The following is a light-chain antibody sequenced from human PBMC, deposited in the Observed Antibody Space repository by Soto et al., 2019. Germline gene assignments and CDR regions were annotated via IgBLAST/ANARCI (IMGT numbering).Light chain of an antibody. CDR1: QSVSSRN. J-gene: IGKJ4*01. Sequence: EIVLTQSPGTLSLSPGERATLSCRASQSVSSRNLAWLQQKPGQSPRLLLYGASRRATGIPDRFSGSGSGTAFTLTISRREPEDFVLYYCHQYGSSPLTFGGGTKVEMK. CDR2: GAS. CDR3: HQYGSSPLT. V-gene: IGKV3-20*01.